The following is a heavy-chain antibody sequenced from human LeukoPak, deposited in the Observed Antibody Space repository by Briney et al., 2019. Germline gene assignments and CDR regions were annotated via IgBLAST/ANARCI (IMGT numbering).Heavy chain of an antibody. V-gene: IGHV4-34*01. Sequence: SETLSLTCAVYGGSFSGYYWSWIRQPPGKGLEWIGEINHSGSTNYNPSLTSRVTISVDTSKNQFSLKLSSVTAADTAVYYCARISMVRGVIWGLVDYWGQGTLVTVSS. CDR1: GGSFSGYY. D-gene: IGHD3-10*01. J-gene: IGHJ4*02. CDR3: ARISMVRGVIWGLVDY. CDR2: INHSGST.